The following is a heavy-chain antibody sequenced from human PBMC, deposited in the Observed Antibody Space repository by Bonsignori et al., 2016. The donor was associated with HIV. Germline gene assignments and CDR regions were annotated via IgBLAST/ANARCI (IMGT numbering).Heavy chain of an antibody. V-gene: IGHV4-30-4*01. CDR2: IYYSGST. Sequence: WIRQPPGKGLEWIGYIYYSGSTYYNPSLKSRVTISVDTSKNQFSLKLSSVTAADTAVYYCASYGYSYGPDAFDIWGQGTMVTVSS. J-gene: IGHJ3*02. CDR3: ASYGYSYGPDAFDI. D-gene: IGHD5-18*01.